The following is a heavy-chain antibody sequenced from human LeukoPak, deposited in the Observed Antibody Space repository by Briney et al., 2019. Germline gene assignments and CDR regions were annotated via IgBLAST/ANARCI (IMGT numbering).Heavy chain of an antibody. CDR3: ARGGLWFHYYYGMDV. Sequence: PSETLSLTCAVYGGSFSGYYWSWIRQPPGKGLEWIGEINHSGSTSYNPSLKSRVTISVDTSKNQFSLKLSSVTAADTAVYYCARGGLWFHYYYGMDVWGQGTTVTVSS. V-gene: IGHV4-34*01. J-gene: IGHJ6*02. D-gene: IGHD3-10*01. CDR1: GGSFSGYY. CDR2: INHSGST.